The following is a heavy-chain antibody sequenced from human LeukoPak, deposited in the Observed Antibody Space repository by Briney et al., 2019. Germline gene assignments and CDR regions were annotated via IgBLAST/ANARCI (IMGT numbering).Heavy chain of an antibody. CDR3: ARHYSSGWDFDY. D-gene: IGHD6-19*01. CDR1: GGSISGYY. V-gene: IGHV4-59*08. Sequence: PSETLSLTCTVSGGSISGYYRSWIRQPPGKGLEWIAYIFRSGSTSYNPSLKSRVTISLDMSKNQFSLRLSSVTAADAAIYYCARHYSSGWDFDYWGQGALVTVSS. CDR2: IFRSGST. J-gene: IGHJ4*02.